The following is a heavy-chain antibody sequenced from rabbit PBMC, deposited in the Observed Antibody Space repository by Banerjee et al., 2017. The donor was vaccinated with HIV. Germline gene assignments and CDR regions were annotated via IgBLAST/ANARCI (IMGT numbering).Heavy chain of an antibody. Sequence: QSLEESGGDLVKPGASLTLTCTASGFSFSSSYYMCWVRQAPGKGLEWIACIYAGSSGRPYYASWAKGRFTISSHNAQNTLYLQLNSLTAADTATYFCARDTGHGYAFKLWGPGTLVTVS. D-gene: IGHD6-1*01. V-gene: IGHV1S40*01. CDR2: IYAGSSGRP. CDR3: ARDTGHGYAFKL. J-gene: IGHJ4*01. CDR1: GFSFSSSYY.